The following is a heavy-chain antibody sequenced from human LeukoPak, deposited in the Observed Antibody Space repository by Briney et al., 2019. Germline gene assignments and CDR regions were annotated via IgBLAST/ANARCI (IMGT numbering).Heavy chain of an antibody. J-gene: IGHJ3*01. CDR1: GDSVSNNDGA. CDR2: TYYRSQWYN. CDR3: AGGYAFDV. V-gene: IGHV6-1*01. Sequence: SQTLSLTCAISGDSVSNNDGAWNWIRQSPSRGLEWLGRTYYRSQWYNDYARSVMSRISVDPDTSKNQFSLQLRSVTPDGTAVYYCAGGYAFDVWGQGTTVIVSS.